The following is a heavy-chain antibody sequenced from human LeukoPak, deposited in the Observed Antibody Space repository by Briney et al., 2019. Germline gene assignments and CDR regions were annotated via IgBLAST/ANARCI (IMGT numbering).Heavy chain of an antibody. CDR2: IYYSGST. CDR3: ARDTGLTEFDF. V-gene: IGHV4-59*01. CDR1: GGSISSYY. J-gene: IGHJ4*02. Sequence: SETLSLTCTVSGGSISSYYWSWIRQPPGKGLEWVGYIYYSGSTNYNPSLKSRVTISIDTSKNQFSLKLSSVTAADTAVYYCARDTGLTEFDFWGQGTLVTVSS. D-gene: IGHD7-27*01.